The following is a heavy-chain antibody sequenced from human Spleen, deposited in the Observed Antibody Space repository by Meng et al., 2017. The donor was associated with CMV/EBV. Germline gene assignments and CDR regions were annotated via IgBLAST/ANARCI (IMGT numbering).Heavy chain of an antibody. J-gene: IGHJ5*02. D-gene: IGHD6-13*01. CDR1: GYTFTSYG. Sequence: ASGYTFTSYGSSCVRQPPGQGLEWMGWISAYNSDTTYAQKLQGRVAMTTDTSTSTAYMELRSLRSDDTAVYYCARSWYSSSTHWFDPWGQGTPVTVSS. CDR2: ISAYNSDT. CDR3: ARSWYSSSTHWFDP. V-gene: IGHV1-18*01.